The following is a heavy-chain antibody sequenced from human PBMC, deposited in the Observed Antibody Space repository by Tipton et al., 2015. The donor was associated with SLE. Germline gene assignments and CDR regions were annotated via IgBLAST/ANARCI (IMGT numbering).Heavy chain of an antibody. CDR1: GFTFSSYG. D-gene: IGHD5-18*01. CDR3: AKDRSETWIQLWSEGFDY. CDR2: ISYDGSNK. Sequence: SLRLSCAASGFTFSSYGMHWVRQAPGKGLEWVAVISYDGSNKYYADSVKGRFTISRDNSKNTLYLQMNSLRAEDTAVYYCAKDRSETWIQLWSEGFDYWGQGTLVTVSS. V-gene: IGHV3-30*18. J-gene: IGHJ4*02.